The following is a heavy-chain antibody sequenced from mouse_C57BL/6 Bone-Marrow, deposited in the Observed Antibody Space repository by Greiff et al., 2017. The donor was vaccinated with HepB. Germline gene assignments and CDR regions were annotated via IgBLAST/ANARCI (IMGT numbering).Heavy chain of an antibody. CDR3: ARYDYAPEGYFDV. J-gene: IGHJ1*03. CDR1: GYTFTDYY. Sequence: QVQLKQSGAELVKPGASVKISCKASGYTFTDYYINWVKQRPVQGLEWIGKIGPGSGSTYYNEKFKGKATLTADKSSSTAYMPLSSLTSEDTAIYVCARYDYAPEGYFDVWGTGTTVTVSS. D-gene: IGHD1-1*01. V-gene: IGHV1-77*01. CDR2: IGPGSGST.